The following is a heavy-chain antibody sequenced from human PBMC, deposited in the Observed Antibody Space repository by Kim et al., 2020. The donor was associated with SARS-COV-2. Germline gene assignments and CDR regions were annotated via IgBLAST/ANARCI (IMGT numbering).Heavy chain of an antibody. Sequence: SGPTLVKPTQTLTLTCTFSGFSLSTSGVGVGWIRQPPGKALEWLALIYWDDNKRYSPSLKNRLTITKDTSKNQVVLTMTNMDPVDTATYFCAHSPRAGVRVSGTSDDYWGQGTLVTVSS. V-gene: IGHV2-5*02. J-gene: IGHJ4*02. D-gene: IGHD6-19*01. CDR2: IYWDDNK. CDR3: AHSPRAGVRVSGTSDDY. CDR1: GFSLSTSGVG.